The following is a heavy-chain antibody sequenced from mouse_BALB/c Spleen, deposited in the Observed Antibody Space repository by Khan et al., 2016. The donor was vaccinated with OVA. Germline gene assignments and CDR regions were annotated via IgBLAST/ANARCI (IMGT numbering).Heavy chain of an antibody. CDR3: ARSTYRYAFAY. D-gene: IGHD2-14*01. V-gene: IGHV3-8*02. CDR2: MIYNGNT. J-gene: IGHJ3*01. Sequence: EVQLVESGPSLVKPSQTLSLTCSVTGDSITSGYWNWIRKFPGNKLEYMGYMIYNGNTYYNPSLKNRISITRHTSKNQYYLQLNSVTTEDTATYYCARSTYRYAFAYWGQGPLVTVSA. CDR1: GDSITSGY.